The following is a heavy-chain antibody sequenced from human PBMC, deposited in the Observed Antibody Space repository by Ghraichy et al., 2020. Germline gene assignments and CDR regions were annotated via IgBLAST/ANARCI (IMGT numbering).Heavy chain of an antibody. D-gene: IGHD3-3*02. CDR3: ARDLASPPYFFDY. V-gene: IGHV3-48*03. Sequence: GGSLRLSCAASGFNFSHHEMNWVRQAPGKGLEWVSFISVFGSTKYYADSVKGRFTISRDNARNSLYLQMNSLSAEDTAVYYCARDLASPPYFFDYWGQGTLVTVSS. J-gene: IGHJ4*02. CDR2: ISVFGSTK. CDR1: GFNFSHHE.